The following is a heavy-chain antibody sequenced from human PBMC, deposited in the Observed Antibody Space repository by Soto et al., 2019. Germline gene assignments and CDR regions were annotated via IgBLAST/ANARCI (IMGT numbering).Heavy chain of an antibody. V-gene: IGHV4-34*01. D-gene: IGHD3-10*01. Sequence: QVQLQQWGAGLLKPSETLSLTCAVYGGSFSGYYWSWIRQPPGKGLEWIGEINHSGSTNYNPSLKSRVTISVDTSKNQFSQKLSSVTAADTAVYYCARGGLVLWFGELPGYFDYWGQGTLVTVSS. CDR1: GGSFSGYY. J-gene: IGHJ4*02. CDR3: ARGGLVLWFGELPGYFDY. CDR2: INHSGST.